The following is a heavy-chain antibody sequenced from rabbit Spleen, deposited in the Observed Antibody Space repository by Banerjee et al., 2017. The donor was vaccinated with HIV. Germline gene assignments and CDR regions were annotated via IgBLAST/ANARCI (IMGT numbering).Heavy chain of an antibody. V-gene: IGHV1S43*01. J-gene: IGHJ4*01. CDR1: GFSVSSNYW. Sequence: QEQLEESGGDLVKPGAYLTLTCTASGFSVSSNYWICWVRQAPGKGLEWIGCIYTGSGATYYASWAKGRFTISKSTSLNTVDLKVTSLTAADTATYFCARADGSGATNHAFNLWGPGTLVTVS. CDR3: ARADGSGATNHAFNL. CDR2: IYTGSGAT. D-gene: IGHD1-1*01.